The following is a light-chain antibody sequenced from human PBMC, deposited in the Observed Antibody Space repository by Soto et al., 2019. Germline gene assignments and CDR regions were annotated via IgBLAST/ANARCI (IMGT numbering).Light chain of an antibody. CDR2: DAS. CDR1: QSVSSSY. V-gene: IGKV3D-20*02. CDR3: QQRSNWPPIT. J-gene: IGKJ5*01. Sequence: EIVLTQSPGTLSLSPGERATLSCGASQSVSSSYLAWYQQKPGQAPRLLIYDASNRATGIPARFSGSGSGTDFTLTISSLEPEDFAVYYCQQRSNWPPITFGQGTRLEIK.